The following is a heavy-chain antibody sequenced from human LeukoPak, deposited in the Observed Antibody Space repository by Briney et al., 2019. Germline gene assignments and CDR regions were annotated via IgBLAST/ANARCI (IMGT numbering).Heavy chain of an antibody. J-gene: IGHJ4*02. D-gene: IGHD3-10*01. V-gene: IGHV1-69*13. CDR1: GGTFSSYA. CDR3: ARAQWTVGSGSYYSLDY. Sequence: SAKVSCKASGGTFSSYAISWVRQAPGQGLEWMGGIIPIFGTANYAQKFQGRVTITADESTSTAYMELSSLRSEDTAVYYCARAQWTVGSGSYYSLDYWGQGTLVTVSS. CDR2: IIPIFGTA.